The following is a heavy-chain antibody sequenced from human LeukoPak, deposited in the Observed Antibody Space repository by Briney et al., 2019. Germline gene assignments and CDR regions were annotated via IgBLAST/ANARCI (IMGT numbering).Heavy chain of an antibody. CDR3: ARGLRRRVTTRDAFDI. CDR2: INHSGST. D-gene: IGHD4-17*01. J-gene: IGHJ3*02. CDR1: GGSFSGYY. Sequence: SETLSLTCAVYGGSFSGYYWSWIRQPPGKGLEWIGEINHSGSTNYNPSLKSRVTISVDTSKNQFSLKLSSVTAADTAVYCCARGLRRRVTTRDAFDIWGQGTMVTVSS. V-gene: IGHV4-34*01.